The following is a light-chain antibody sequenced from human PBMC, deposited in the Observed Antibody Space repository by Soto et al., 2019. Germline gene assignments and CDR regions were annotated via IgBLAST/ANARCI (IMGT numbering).Light chain of an antibody. V-gene: IGLV2-23*02. J-gene: IGLJ2*01. CDR2: KVS. CDR3: CSYVGSSLLV. Sequence: QSALTQPASVSGSPGQSITISCTGTNSDIGRYNVVSWYQQLQGKAPKLIIYKVSERPSGISDRFSGSKSGSTASLTISGLQDEDEADYYCCSYVGSSLLVFGGGTKLTVL. CDR1: NSDIGRYNV.